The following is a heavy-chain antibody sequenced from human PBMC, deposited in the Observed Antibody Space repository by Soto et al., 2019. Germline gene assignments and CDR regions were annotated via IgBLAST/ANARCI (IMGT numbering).Heavy chain of an antibody. V-gene: IGHV3-15*01. D-gene: IGHD2-21*01. Sequence: GGSLRLSCATSGFTFTRAWMNWVRQAPGGGLEWIGRIKTTADGGTTDFAAPVRGRFAISRDDSRNTLYLHMNSLKSDDTAVYYCTTLGHRRRQIDDYWGQGALVTVSS. CDR1: GFTFTRAW. CDR2: IKTTADGGTT. J-gene: IGHJ4*02. CDR3: TTLGHRRRQIDDY.